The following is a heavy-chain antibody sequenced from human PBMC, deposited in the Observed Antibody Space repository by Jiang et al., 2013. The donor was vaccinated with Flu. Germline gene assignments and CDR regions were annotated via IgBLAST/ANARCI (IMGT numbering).Heavy chain of an antibody. CDR2: TYYRSKWYN. Sequence: NIPAWNWIRQSPSRGLEWLGRTYYRSKWYNDYAVSVKGRITINPDTSKNQFSLHLNSVTPEDTAVYYCARGTGDKGVDYWGQGTLVTVSS. CDR3: ARGTGDKGVDY. D-gene: IGHD7-27*01. J-gene: IGHJ4*02. CDR1: NIPA. V-gene: IGHV6-1*01.